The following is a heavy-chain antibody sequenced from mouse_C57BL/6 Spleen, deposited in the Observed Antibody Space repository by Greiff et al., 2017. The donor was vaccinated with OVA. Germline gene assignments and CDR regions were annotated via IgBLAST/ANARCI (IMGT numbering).Heavy chain of an antibody. Sequence: ESGPGLVKPSQSLSLTCSVTGYSITSGYYWNWIRQFPGNKLEWMGYISYDGSNNYNPSLKNRISITRDTSKNQFFLKLNSVTTEDTATYYCARPDYGGAWFAYWGQGTLVTVSA. CDR1: GYSITSGYY. CDR2: ISYDGSN. V-gene: IGHV3-6*01. CDR3: ARPDYGGAWFAY. D-gene: IGHD1-1*01. J-gene: IGHJ3*01.